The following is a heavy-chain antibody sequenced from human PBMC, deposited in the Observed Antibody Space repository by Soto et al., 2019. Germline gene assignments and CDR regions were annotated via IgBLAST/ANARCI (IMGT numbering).Heavy chain of an antibody. Sequence: ASVKVSCKASGYTFTGYYMHWVRQAPGQGLEWMGWINPNSGGTNYAQKFQGWVTMTRDTSISTAYMELSRLRSDDTAVYYCARVKKQLELNWFDPWGQGTLVIVSA. D-gene: IGHD6-13*01. CDR1: GYTFTGYY. CDR2: INPNSGGT. J-gene: IGHJ5*02. CDR3: ARVKKQLELNWFDP. V-gene: IGHV1-2*04.